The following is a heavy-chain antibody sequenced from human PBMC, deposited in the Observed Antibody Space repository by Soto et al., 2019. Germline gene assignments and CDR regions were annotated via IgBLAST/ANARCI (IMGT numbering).Heavy chain of an antibody. Sequence: SVKASWKASRGTFGSCAMRWVRQSPVQGLEWMGVIIPIFGTANYAQKFQGRVTITADESTSTAYVELSSLRSEDTAVYYCARNFQQQLAPGAFDIWGQGTMVTVS. CDR3: ARNFQQQLAPGAFDI. CDR1: RGTFGSCA. V-gene: IGHV1-69*13. D-gene: IGHD6-13*01. J-gene: IGHJ3*02. CDR2: IIPIFGTA.